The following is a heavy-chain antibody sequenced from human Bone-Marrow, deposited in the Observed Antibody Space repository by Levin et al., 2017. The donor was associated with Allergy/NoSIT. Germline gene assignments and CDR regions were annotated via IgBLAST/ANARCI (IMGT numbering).Heavy chain of an antibody. V-gene: IGHV3-30-3*01. CDR3: AGPIASAGTGFDG. D-gene: IGHD6-13*01. Sequence: GESLKISCAASGFIFSNYAMHWVRQAPGKGLEWVAFTSYDEGIKYYADSVKGRFTISRDNSKNTLYLQMNSLRAEDTAVYYCAGPIASAGTGFDGWGQGTLVTVSS. CDR1: GFIFSNYA. CDR2: TSYDEGIK. J-gene: IGHJ4*02.